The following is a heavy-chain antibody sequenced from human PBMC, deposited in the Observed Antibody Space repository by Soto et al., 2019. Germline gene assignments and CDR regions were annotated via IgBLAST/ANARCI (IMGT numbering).Heavy chain of an antibody. D-gene: IGHD1-26*01. CDR3: AKSPYSGSTDYFDY. Sequence: VQLVESGGGVVQPGRSLRLSCTASGFTFSSYAMHWVRQAPGKGLEWVAVISSDGSEKYYADSVKGRFTISRDNSKNTVYVQMNSLRPDDTAVYYCAKSPYSGSTDYFDYWGQGTLVTVSS. J-gene: IGHJ4*02. CDR1: GFTFSSYA. CDR2: ISSDGSEK. V-gene: IGHV3-30*18.